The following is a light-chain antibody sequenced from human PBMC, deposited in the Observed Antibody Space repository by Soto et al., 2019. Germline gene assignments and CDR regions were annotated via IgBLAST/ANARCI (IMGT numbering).Light chain of an antibody. V-gene: IGLV3-21*02. CDR1: NIGSKS. CDR2: DDS. Sequence: SELAQPASVSPAPGQTGRITRGGNNIGSKSVHWYQQKTGQDTVLVVYDDSDRRRGIPERFSGSNSGNTATLSMSRVETGDDADYYCQVWDSSSDQYDFGTGTKVTV. J-gene: IGLJ1*01. CDR3: QVWDSSSDQYD.